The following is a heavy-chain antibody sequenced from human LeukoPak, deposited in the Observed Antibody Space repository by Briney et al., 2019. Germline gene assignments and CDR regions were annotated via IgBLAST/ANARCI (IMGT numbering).Heavy chain of an antibody. V-gene: IGHV4-59*08. CDR2: IYYSGST. J-gene: IGHJ4*01. Sequence: KPSETLFFSCTVSGGSISSYYWSWIRQPPGKGLEWMGYIYYSGSTTYNPSLKSRVTISVDTSKNQVSLKLSSVTAADTAMYYCARRSTVYYFDYWGHGTLVTVSS. CDR1: GGSISSYY. CDR3: ARRSTVYYFDY. D-gene: IGHD1-1*01.